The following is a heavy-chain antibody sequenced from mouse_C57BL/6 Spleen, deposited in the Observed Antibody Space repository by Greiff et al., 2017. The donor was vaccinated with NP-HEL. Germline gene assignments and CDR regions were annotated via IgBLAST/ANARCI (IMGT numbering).Heavy chain of an antibody. V-gene: IGHV5-17*01. D-gene: IGHD1-1*01. CDR2: ISSGSSTI. CDR3: ARHRTTVVNWYFDV. CDR1: GFTFSDYG. Sequence: EVQVVESGGGLVKPGGSLKLSCAASGFTFSDYGMHWVRQAPEKGLEWVAYISSGSSTIYYADTVKGRFTISRDNAKNTLFLQMTSLRSEDTAMYYCARHRTTVVNWYFDVWGTGTTVTVSS. J-gene: IGHJ1*03.